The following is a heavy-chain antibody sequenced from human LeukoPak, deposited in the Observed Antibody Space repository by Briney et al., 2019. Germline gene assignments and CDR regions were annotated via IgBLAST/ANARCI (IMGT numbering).Heavy chain of an antibody. CDR1: DGSISSSSYY. V-gene: IGHV4-39*07. CDR3: ARDLKVGFYYDSSGSYSFDP. CDR2: IYSSGST. D-gene: IGHD3-22*01. Sequence: SETLSPTCTVSDGSISSSSYYWGWIRQPPGKGLEWIASIYSSGSTYYNPSLKSRVTISVDTSKNQFSLKLSSVTAADTAVYYCARDLKVGFYYDSSGSYSFDPWGQGILVTVSS. J-gene: IGHJ5*02.